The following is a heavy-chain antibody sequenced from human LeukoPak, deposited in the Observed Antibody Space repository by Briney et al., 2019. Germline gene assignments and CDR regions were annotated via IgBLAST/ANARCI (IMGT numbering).Heavy chain of an antibody. J-gene: IGHJ6*02. CDR3: AKGMLYCSSTSCYGHTHGMDV. CDR1: GFTFSSYA. D-gene: IGHD2-2*01. Sequence: GGSLRLSCAASGFTFSSYAMSWVRQAPGKGLEWVSAISGSGGSTYYADSVKGRFTISRDNSKNTLYLQMNSLRAEDTAVYYCAKGMLYCSSTSCYGHTHGMDVWGQGTTVTVSS. CDR2: ISGSGGST. V-gene: IGHV3-23*01.